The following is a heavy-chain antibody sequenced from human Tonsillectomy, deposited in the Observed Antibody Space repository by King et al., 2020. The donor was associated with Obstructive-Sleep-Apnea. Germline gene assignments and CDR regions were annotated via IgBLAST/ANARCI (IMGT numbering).Heavy chain of an antibody. CDR2: ISRDGTNT. D-gene: IGHD2/OR15-2a*01. CDR3: ARLRVASGYFPL. CDR1: GFTFSYYA. V-gene: IGHV3-30*07. J-gene: IGHJ2*01. Sequence: VQLVESGGGVVKPGRSLRLSCAASGFTFSYYALHWVRQAPGGGLEWVAGISRDGTNTEYLDSVKGRFTISRDNSKNILFLQLNSLKPEDTAVYYCARLRVASGYFPLWGRGTLLTVSS.